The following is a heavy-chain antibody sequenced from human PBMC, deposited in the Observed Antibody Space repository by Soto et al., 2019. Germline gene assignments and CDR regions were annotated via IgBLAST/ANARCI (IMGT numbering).Heavy chain of an antibody. V-gene: IGHV1-69*05. D-gene: IGHD6-25*01. J-gene: IGHJ6*02. CDR2: IIPIFGT. Sequence: QVQLVQSGAEVKKPGSSVKVSCKASGGTFSSYAISWVRQAPGQGLEWMGGIIPIFGTNYAQKFQGRVTITXXQXTXRAYMELSSLRSEDTAVYYCARRASGNLPLRQGMDVWGQGTTVTVSS. CDR3: ARRASGNLPLRQGMDV. CDR1: GGTFSSYA.